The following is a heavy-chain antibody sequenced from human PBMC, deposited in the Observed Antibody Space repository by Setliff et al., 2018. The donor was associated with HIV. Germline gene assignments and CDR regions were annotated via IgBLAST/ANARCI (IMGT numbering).Heavy chain of an antibody. CDR1: GYTFTSYS. Sequence: ASVKVSCKASGYTFTSYSLHWVRQAPGQGLEWMGVINPSGGSTAYAENFQGRVTMTRDTSTSTVYMELSRLRSDDTAAYFCARGFWGGEGYSFFDSWGQGTLVTVSS. D-gene: IGHD3-16*01. V-gene: IGHV1-46*01. CDR3: ARGFWGGEGYSFFDS. J-gene: IGHJ4*02. CDR2: INPSGGST.